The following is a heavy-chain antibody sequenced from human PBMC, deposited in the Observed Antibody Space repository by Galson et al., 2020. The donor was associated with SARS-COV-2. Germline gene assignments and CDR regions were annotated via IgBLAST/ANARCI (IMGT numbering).Heavy chain of an antibody. V-gene: IGHV1-18*01. CDR3: ARDPIEYSGSSVNWCDP. J-gene: IGHJ5*02. D-gene: IGHD1-26*01. CDR2: ISPYNGNT. CDR1: GYTFITYS. Sequence: ASVKVSCKASGYTFITYSISWVREAPGQGLEWMGWISPYNGNTNYAQKFQGRVTMTADTSTSTAYMELRSLRSDDTAVYYCARDPIEYSGSSVNWCDPWGQGTLVTVS.